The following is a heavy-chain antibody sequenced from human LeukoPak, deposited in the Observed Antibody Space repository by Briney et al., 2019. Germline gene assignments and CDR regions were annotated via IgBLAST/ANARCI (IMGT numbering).Heavy chain of an antibody. D-gene: IGHD2-15*01. V-gene: IGHV1-2*02. J-gene: IGHJ5*02. CDR3: ARDRTVVVVAATFLFDP. CDR1: GYSFTSNV. CDR2: INPNSGGT. Sequence: ASVKVSCKASGYSFTSNVISWVRQAPGQGLEWMGWINPNSGGTNYAQKFQGRVTMTRDTSISTAYMELSRLRSDDTAVYYCARDRTVVVVAATFLFDPWGQGTLVTVSS.